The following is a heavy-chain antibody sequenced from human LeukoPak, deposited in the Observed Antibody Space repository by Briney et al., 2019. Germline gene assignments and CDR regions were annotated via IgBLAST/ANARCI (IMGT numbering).Heavy chain of an antibody. D-gene: IGHD5-24*01. V-gene: IGHV4-59*01. CDR3: ARDLQQDGYSDY. CDR1: GGSISSYY. J-gene: IGHJ4*02. CDR2: IYYSGST. Sequence: SETLSLTCTVSGGSISSYYWSWIRQPPGKGLEWIGYIYYSGSTNYNPSLKSRVTISVDTSKNQFSLKLSSVTAADKAVYYCARDLQQDGYSDYWGQGTLVTVSS.